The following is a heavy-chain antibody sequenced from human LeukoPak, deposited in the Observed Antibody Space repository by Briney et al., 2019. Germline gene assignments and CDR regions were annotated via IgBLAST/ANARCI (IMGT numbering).Heavy chain of an antibody. V-gene: IGHV3-53*04. D-gene: IGHD3-10*01. Sequence: PGGSLRLSCAASGFTFSSYAMSWVRQAPGKGLEWVSVIYSGGSTYYADSVKGRFTISRHNSKNTLYLQMNSLRAEDTAVYYCARVSIGTYGMDVWGQGTTVTVSS. CDR2: IYSGGST. CDR1: GFTFSSYA. CDR3: ARVSIGTYGMDV. J-gene: IGHJ6*02.